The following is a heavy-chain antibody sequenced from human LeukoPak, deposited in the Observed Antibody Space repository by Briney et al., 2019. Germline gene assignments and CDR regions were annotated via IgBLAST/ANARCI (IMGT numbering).Heavy chain of an antibody. CDR1: RDSISSYS. Sequence: LGTLSLTCTVSRDSISSYSWSWIRQPPGKGLEWIGDIYSSGTTKYNPSLKSRVTISVDMSRNQFSLKLTSVTAAHTAVYYCAGLIYGSGSYYKDYWGQGTLVTVSS. J-gene: IGHJ4*02. CDR3: AGLIYGSGSYYKDY. CDR2: IYSSGTT. V-gene: IGHV4-59*08. D-gene: IGHD3-10*01.